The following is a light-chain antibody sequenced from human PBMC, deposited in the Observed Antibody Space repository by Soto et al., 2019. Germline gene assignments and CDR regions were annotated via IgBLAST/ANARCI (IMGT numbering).Light chain of an antibody. CDR1: QSFSAW. V-gene: IGKV1-5*03. Sequence: DIQMTQSPSTLSASVGDRVTITCRASQSFSAWLAWYQQKPGKAPKLLIYKASTLQSGVPSRFSGSGSGTEFALTISSLQPDDLATYYCQQYNSYPLTFGGGTKVEIK. J-gene: IGKJ4*01. CDR2: KAS. CDR3: QQYNSYPLT.